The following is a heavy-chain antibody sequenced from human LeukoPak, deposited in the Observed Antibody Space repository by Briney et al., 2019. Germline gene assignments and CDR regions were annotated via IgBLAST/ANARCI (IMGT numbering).Heavy chain of an antibody. CDR3: ARAPAFMVRGVIGYYGMDV. Sequence: SETLSLTRAVSGYSISSGYYWGWIRQPPGKGLEWIGSIHHSGSTYYNPSLKSRVTISVDTSKNQFSLKLSSVTAADTAVYYCARAPAFMVRGVIGYYGMDVWGKGTTVTVSS. J-gene: IGHJ6*04. V-gene: IGHV4-38-2*01. D-gene: IGHD3-10*01. CDR1: GYSISSGYY. CDR2: IHHSGST.